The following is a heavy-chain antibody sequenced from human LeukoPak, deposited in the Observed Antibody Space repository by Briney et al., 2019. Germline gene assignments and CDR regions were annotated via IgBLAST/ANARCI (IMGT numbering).Heavy chain of an antibody. CDR2: IYPGDSDT. J-gene: IGHJ5*02. D-gene: IGHD1-26*01. V-gene: IGHV5-51*01. CDR3: ARHQSLIVGATGQGWFDP. CDR1: GYSFTSYW. Sequence: GESLKISCKGSGYSFTSYWIGWVRQMPGKGLEWMGIIYPGDSDTRYNPSFQGQVTISADKSISTAYLQWSSLKASDTAMYYCARHQSLIVGATGQGWFDPWGQGTLVTVSS.